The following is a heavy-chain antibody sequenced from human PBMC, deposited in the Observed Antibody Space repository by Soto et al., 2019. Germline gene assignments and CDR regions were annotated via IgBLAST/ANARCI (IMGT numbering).Heavy chain of an antibody. Sequence: SETLSLTCTVSGGSISSGDYYWSWIRQPPGKGLEWIGYIYYSGSTYYNPSLKSRVTISVDTSKNQFSLKLSSVTAADTAVYYCARGRGYSYGHNFDYWGQGTLVTVSS. D-gene: IGHD5-18*01. CDR3: ARGRGYSYGHNFDY. J-gene: IGHJ4*02. V-gene: IGHV4-30-4*01. CDR2: IYYSGST. CDR1: GGSISSGDYY.